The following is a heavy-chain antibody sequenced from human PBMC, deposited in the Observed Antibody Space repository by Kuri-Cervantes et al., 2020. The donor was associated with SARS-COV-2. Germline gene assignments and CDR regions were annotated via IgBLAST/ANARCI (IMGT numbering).Heavy chain of an antibody. CDR3: ARDRELGL. D-gene: IGHD7-27*01. Sequence: SVKVSCKASGYTFTSYGISWVRQAPGQGLEWMGGIIPIFVTANYAQKFQGRVTITTDESTSTAYMELSSLRSEDTAVYYCARDRELGLWGQGTLVTVSS. J-gene: IGHJ4*02. V-gene: IGHV1-69*05. CDR2: IIPIFVTA. CDR1: GYTFTSYG.